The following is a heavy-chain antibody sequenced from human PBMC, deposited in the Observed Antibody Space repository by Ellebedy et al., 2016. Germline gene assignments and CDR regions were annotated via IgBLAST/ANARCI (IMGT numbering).Heavy chain of an antibody. CDR2: FDPEDGET. CDR3: ATGLLTLMDFDY. Sequence: ASVKVSCKVSGYSLTELSMHWVRQAPGKGLEWMGGFDPEDGETIYAQKFQGRVTMTEDTSTDTAYMELSSLRSEDTAVYYSATGLLTLMDFDYWGQGTLVTVSS. V-gene: IGHV1-24*01. CDR1: GYSLTELS. J-gene: IGHJ4*02. D-gene: IGHD3-9*01.